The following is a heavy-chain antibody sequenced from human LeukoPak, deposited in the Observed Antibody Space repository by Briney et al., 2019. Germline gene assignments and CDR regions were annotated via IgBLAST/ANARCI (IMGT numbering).Heavy chain of an antibody. Sequence: SETLSLTCAVYGGSFSGYYWSWIHQPPGKGLEWIGEINHSGSTNYNPSLKSRVTISVDTSKNQFSLKLSSVTAADTAVYYCARERKDYYDSSGYYRNAFDIWGQGTMVTVSS. D-gene: IGHD3-22*01. CDR2: INHSGST. V-gene: IGHV4-34*01. J-gene: IGHJ3*02. CDR3: ARERKDYYDSSGYYRNAFDI. CDR1: GGSFSGYY.